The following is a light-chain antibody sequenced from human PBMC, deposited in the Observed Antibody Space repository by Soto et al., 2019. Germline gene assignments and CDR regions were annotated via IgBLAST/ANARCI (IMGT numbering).Light chain of an antibody. Sequence: VVMTQSPLSLPVTLGEPASVSCRSSQSLVDNDGYSYLSWFQQRPGQSPRRLIYKISNRDSGVPDRFSGSGSDTDFTLTISRVEPEDVAVYYCMQGTHWPYTFGQGTQLEIK. CDR2: KIS. CDR1: QSLVDNDGYSY. CDR3: MQGTHWPYT. J-gene: IGKJ2*01. V-gene: IGKV2-30*01.